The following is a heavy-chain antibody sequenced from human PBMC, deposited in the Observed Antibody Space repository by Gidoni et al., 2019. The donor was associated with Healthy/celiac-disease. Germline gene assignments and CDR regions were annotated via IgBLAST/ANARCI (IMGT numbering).Heavy chain of an antibody. CDR3: AILTGTSAFDI. Sequence: QLQLQESGPGLVKPSETLSLTCTVAAGSISSSSYYWGWIRQPPGKGLEWIGSIYYSGSTYYNPSLKSRVTISVDTSKNQFSLKLSSVTAADTAVYDCAILTGTSAFDIWGQGTMVTVSS. V-gene: IGHV4-39*01. D-gene: IGHD1-7*01. CDR2: IYYSGST. CDR1: AGSISSSSYY. J-gene: IGHJ3*02.